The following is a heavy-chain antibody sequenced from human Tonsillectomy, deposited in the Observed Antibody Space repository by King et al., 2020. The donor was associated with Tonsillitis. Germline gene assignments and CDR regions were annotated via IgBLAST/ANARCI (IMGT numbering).Heavy chain of an antibody. CDR2: ISVYNGNA. CDR1: GYTFTSYG. CDR3: ARENYRSGIDY. J-gene: IGHJ4*02. Sequence: QLVQSGAEVKKPGPSVKVSCKASGYTFTSYGISWVRQAPGQGLEWMGWISVYNGNANYAQKLQGRVTMTTDTSTSTANMELRSLRSDDTAVYYCARENYRSGIDYWGQGTLVTVSS. V-gene: IGHV1-18*04. D-gene: IGHD3-22*01.